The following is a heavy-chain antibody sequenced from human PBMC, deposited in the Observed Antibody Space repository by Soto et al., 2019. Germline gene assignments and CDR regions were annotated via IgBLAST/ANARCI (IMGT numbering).Heavy chain of an antibody. CDR1: RFTFSTYE. CDR3: VRYCGTILCNGVATRTFDY. J-gene: IGHJ4*02. V-gene: IGHV3-48*03. D-gene: IGHD5-12*01. CDR2: ISTSGSTV. Sequence: TGGSLRLSCAASRFTFSTYEMHWFRQAPGKGLEWVSYISTSGSTVYYADSVKGRFTVSRDNTRNSLYLQMDSLRDEDTALYYCVRYCGTILCNGVATRTFDYWGQGTLVTVSS.